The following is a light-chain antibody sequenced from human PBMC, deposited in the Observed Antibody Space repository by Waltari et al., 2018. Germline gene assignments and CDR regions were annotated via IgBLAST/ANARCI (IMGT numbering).Light chain of an antibody. CDR1: SSNIGAGSE. V-gene: IGLV1-40*01. J-gene: IGLJ3*02. CDR2: DND. Sequence: QSVLTQPPSVSGAPGQRVTISCTGSSSNIGAGSEVHWYQQFSGTAPKLLIFDNDNRPSGVPDRFSGSRSGTSAYLAITGLQTDDEADYFCQSYDSGQWVFGGGTKVTVL. CDR3: QSYDSGQWV.